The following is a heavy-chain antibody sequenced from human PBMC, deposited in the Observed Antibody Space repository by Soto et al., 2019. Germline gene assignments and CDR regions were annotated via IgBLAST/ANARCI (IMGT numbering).Heavy chain of an antibody. CDR1: GASITSYY. CDR2: IYYSGST. D-gene: IGHD4-17*01. Sequence: SETLSLTCTFSGASITSYYWSWIRQPPGKGLEWIGYIYYSGSTNYNPSLKSRVTISVDTSKNQFSLKLSSVTAADTAVYYCARDHGDYVGSLDYWGQGTLVTVSS. J-gene: IGHJ4*02. CDR3: ARDHGDYVGSLDY. V-gene: IGHV4-59*01.